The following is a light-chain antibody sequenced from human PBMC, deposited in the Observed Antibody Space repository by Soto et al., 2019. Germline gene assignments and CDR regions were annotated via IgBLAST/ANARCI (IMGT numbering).Light chain of an antibody. V-gene: IGKV1-6*01. J-gene: IGKJ2*01. Sequence: AIQMTQSPSSLSASVGDRVTITCRASQGIKNDLGWYQQRPGKGPKLLIYAASSLQSGVPSRFSGSGSGTDFTITISSLQPEDFATYYCLQDYNFPYTFGQGTKLEIK. CDR3: LQDYNFPYT. CDR1: QGIKND. CDR2: AAS.